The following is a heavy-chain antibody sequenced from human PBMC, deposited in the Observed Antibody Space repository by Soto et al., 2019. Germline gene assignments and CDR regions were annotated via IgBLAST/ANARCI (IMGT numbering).Heavy chain of an antibody. CDR2: IFHTGTT. CDR1: GCSVSSGNYY. J-gene: IGHJ4*02. D-gene: IGHD1-26*01. Sequence: PSETVSLTCTVSGCSVSSGNYYWSWILQPPGKGLEWIGYIFHTGTTNYNPSLKSRVTISLDTSMNQFSLKLSSVTPADTAVYYCTRAPVSGSYCFDFWGQGTPVTVSS. V-gene: IGHV4-61*01. CDR3: TRAPVSGSYCFDF.